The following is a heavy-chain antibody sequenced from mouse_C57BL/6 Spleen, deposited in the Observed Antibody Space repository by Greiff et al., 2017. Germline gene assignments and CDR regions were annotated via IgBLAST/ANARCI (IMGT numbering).Heavy chain of an antibody. J-gene: IGHJ2*01. CDR1: GYTFTSYW. Sequence: QVHVKQPGAELVKPGASVKMSCKASGYTFTSYWITWVKQRPGQGLEWIGDIYPGSGSTNYNEKFKSKATLTVDTSSSTAYMQLSSLTSEDSAVYYCARLEYYGSSYSDYWGQGTTLTVSS. D-gene: IGHD1-1*01. V-gene: IGHV1-55*01. CDR3: ARLEYYGSSYSDY. CDR2: IYPGSGST.